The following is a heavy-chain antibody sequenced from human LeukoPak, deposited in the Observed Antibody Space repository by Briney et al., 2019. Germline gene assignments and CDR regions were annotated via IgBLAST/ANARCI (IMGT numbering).Heavy chain of an antibody. CDR2: ISSSSSAI. Sequence: GGSLRLSCAASGFTFSSYGINWVRQTPGKGLEWVSYISSSSSAINYADSVRGRFTISRDNAKNSLYLQMNSLRPEDTAVYYCARGGATRPDYWGQGTLVTVSS. J-gene: IGHJ4*02. D-gene: IGHD6-6*01. CDR3: ARGGATRPDY. V-gene: IGHV3-48*01. CDR1: GFTFSSYG.